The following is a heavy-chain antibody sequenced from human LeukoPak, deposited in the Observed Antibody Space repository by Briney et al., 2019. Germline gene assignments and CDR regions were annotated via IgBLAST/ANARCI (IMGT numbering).Heavy chain of an antibody. Sequence: SETLSLTCSVSGYSISSGFYWDWIRQPPGKGLEWIGSFHHSGSTPYNPSLNSRVSISVDTSKNQFSLNLSSVTAADTSVYYCARLENNYYYYMDVWGKGTTVTISS. CDR1: GYSISSGFY. CDR3: ARLENNYYYYMDV. D-gene: IGHD2/OR15-2a*01. J-gene: IGHJ6*03. V-gene: IGHV4-38-2*02. CDR2: FHHSGST.